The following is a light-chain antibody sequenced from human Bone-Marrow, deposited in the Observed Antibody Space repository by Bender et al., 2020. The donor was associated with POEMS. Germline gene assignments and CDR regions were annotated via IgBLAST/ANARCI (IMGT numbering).Light chain of an antibody. CDR2: KDS. CDR1: ALPDQY. Sequence: SSELTQPPSVSVSPGQTARIACSGDALPDQYVYWYQQKPGRAPALVIYKDSERPSTIPERFSGSSAGTIATLTISGVQAEDEAAYHCQSAESGVWLFGGGTKLTV. J-gene: IGLJ3*02. CDR3: QSAESGVWL. V-gene: IGLV3-25*02.